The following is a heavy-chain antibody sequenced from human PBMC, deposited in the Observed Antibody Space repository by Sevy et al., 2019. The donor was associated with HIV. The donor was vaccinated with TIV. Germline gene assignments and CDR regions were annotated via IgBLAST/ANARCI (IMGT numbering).Heavy chain of an antibody. CDR1: GFSLNNYW. D-gene: IGHD6-13*01. CDR2: IKQDGSVK. Sequence: GGSLRLSCAASGFSLNNYWMNWVRQAPGKELEWVANIKQDGSVKYYVDSVKGRFTISRDNARNLLYLQMNSLRVEDTALYYYVRAIAAAGSFWGQGTLVTVSS. J-gene: IGHJ4*02. V-gene: IGHV3-7*01. CDR3: VRAIAAAGSF.